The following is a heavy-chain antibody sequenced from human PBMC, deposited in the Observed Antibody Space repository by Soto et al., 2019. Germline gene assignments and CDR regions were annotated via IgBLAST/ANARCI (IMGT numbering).Heavy chain of an antibody. J-gene: IGHJ5*02. CDR2: INAGNGNT. CDR1: GYTFTSYA. V-gene: IGHV1-3*01. CDR3: ARSLMYSSFDPMRNWFDP. D-gene: IGHD6-6*01. Sequence: QVQLVQSGAEVKKPGASVKVSCKASGYTFTSYAMHWVRQAPGQRLEWMGWINAGNGNTKYSQKFQGRVTITRDTSASTAYMELSSLRSEDTAVYYCARSLMYSSFDPMRNWFDPWGQGTLVTVSS.